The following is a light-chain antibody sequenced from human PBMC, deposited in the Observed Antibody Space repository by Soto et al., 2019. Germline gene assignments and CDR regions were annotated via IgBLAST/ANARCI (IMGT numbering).Light chain of an antibody. J-gene: IGKJ1*01. CDR3: MQAKQSSWT. CDR1: QSLVHNDGNTY. V-gene: IGKV2-24*01. CDR2: KAS. Sequence: DIVMTQTPLSSPVTLGQAASISCRSSQSLVHNDGNTYLSWFQQRPGQPARLLIYKASDRFSGVTDRFSGSRAGTDFTLTISRVEAEDVGVYYCMQAKQSSWTFRQGTKVEI.